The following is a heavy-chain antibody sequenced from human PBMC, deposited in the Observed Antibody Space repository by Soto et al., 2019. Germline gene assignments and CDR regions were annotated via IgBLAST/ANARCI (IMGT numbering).Heavy chain of an antibody. Sequence: EVQLLESGGGLVEPGGSLRLSCTASGFSFSSYAMTWVRQAPGKGLEWVSSTTDDGGRTFYADSVKGRFTISRDNSKKRLYLQMNSRRAEDTALYYCARGGGFGTGAYYNVAYWGQGTLVTVSS. CDR2: TTDDGGRT. CDR1: GFSFSSYA. V-gene: IGHV3-23*01. J-gene: IGHJ4*02. CDR3: ARGGGFGTGAYYNVAY. D-gene: IGHD3-10*01.